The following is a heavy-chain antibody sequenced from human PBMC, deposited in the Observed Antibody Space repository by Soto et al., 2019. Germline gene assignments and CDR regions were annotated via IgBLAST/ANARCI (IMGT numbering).Heavy chain of an antibody. CDR1: GGTFSSYT. D-gene: IGHD4-4*01. Sequence: SVKVSCKASGGTFSSYTISWVRQALGQGLEWMGRIIPILGIANYAQKFQGRVTITADKSTSTAYMELSSLRSEDTAVYYCARGDYSNYDFDYWGQGTLVTVSS. V-gene: IGHV1-69*02. J-gene: IGHJ4*02. CDR3: ARGDYSNYDFDY. CDR2: IIPILGIA.